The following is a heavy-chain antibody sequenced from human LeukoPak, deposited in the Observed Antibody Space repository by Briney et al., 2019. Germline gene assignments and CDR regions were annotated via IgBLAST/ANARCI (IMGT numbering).Heavy chain of an antibody. V-gene: IGHV4-59*01. J-gene: IGHJ6*02. D-gene: IGHD6-13*01. CDR3: ARDLTYKGRSDSSSWQRSYYGMDV. CDR1: GGSISSYY. CDR2: IYYSGST. Sequence: SEILSLTCTVSGGSISSYYWSWIRQPPGKGLEWIGYIYYSGSTNCNPSLKSRVTISVDTSKNQFSLKLSSVTAADTAVYYCARDLTYKGRSDSSSWQRSYYGMDVWGQGTTVTVSS.